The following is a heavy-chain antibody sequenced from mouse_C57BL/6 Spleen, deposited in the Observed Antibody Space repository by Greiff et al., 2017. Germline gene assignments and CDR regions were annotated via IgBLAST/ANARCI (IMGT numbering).Heavy chain of an antibody. V-gene: IGHV5-4*01. CDR3: ARGWDGFFAY. D-gene: IGHD4-1*01. CDR1: GFTFSSYA. Sequence: DVHLVESGGGLVKPGGSLKLSCAASGFTFSSYAMSWVRQTPEKRLEWVATISDGGSYTYYPDNVKGRFTISRDNAKNNLYLQMSHLKSEDTAMYDCARGWDGFFAYWGQGTLVTVSA. CDR2: ISDGGSYT. J-gene: IGHJ3*01.